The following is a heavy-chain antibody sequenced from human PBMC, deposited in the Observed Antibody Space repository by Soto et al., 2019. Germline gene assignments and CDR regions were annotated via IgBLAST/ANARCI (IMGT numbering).Heavy chain of an antibody. J-gene: IGHJ4*02. CDR3: TTTVTTSTVY. Sequence: PGGSLRLSCAASGFTFSGSAMHWVRQASGKGLEWVGRIRSKANSYATAYAASVKGRFTISRDDSKNTAYLQMNSLKTEDTAVYCCTTTVTTSTVYWGQGTLVTVSS. CDR2: IRSKANSYAT. V-gene: IGHV3-73*01. CDR1: GFTFSGSA. D-gene: IGHD4-4*01.